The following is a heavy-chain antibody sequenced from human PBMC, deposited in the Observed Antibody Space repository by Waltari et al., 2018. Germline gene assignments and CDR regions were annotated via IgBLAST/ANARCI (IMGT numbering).Heavy chain of an antibody. CDR1: GSAFRHYY. CDR3: ARPAAAATGDFDY. D-gene: IGHD6-13*01. V-gene: IGHV3-11*04. J-gene: IGHJ4*02. CDR2: ISGSGGTI. Sequence: QVQLVESGGGLVKPGGSLRLAGAASGSAFRHYYIGWIRQAPGTGLEWVSYISGSGGTIYYADSVKGRFTISRDNAKNSLYLQINSLRAEDTAVYYCARPAAAATGDFDYWGQGTLVTVSS.